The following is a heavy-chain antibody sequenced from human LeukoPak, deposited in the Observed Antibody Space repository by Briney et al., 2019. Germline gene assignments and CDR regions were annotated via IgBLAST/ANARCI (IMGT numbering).Heavy chain of an antibody. CDR2: IIPIFGTA. V-gene: IGHV1-69*13. J-gene: IGHJ4*02. D-gene: IGHD3-22*01. CDR3: AREVLGGYYNDY. CDR1: GGTFSSYA. Sequence: SVKVSCTASGGTFSSYAISWVRQAPGQGLEWMGGIIPIFGTANYAQKFQGRVTITADESTSTAYMELSSLRSEDTAVYYCAREVLGGYYNDYWGQGTLVTVSS.